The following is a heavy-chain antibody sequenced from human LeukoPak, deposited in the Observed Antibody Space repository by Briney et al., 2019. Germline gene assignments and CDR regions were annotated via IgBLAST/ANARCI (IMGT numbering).Heavy chain of an antibody. CDR3: ARLDRASKGRPQMTTVTIGDY. Sequence: SETLSLTCTVSGGSISSYYWSWIRQPPGKGLEWIGYIYYSGSTNYNPSLKSRVTISVDTSKNQFSLKLSSVTAADTAVYYCARLDRASKGRPQMTTVTIGDYWGQGTLVTVSS. J-gene: IGHJ4*02. D-gene: IGHD4-17*01. CDR1: GGSISSYY. CDR2: IYYSGST. V-gene: IGHV4-59*12.